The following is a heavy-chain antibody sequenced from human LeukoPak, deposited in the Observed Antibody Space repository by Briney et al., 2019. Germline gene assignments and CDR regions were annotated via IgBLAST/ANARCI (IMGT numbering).Heavy chain of an antibody. CDR1: GGSVTSTNW. CDR2: VHLDGRT. Sequence: SETLSLTCGVSGGSVTSTNWWTWVRQPPGKGLEWIGEVHLDGRTNYNPSLKSRLTISVDLSENHISLKLTSVTAADTAVYYCAREGGFFRPLDYSGQGTLVTVS. V-gene: IGHV4-4*02. D-gene: IGHD3-3*01. CDR3: AREGGFFRPLDY. J-gene: IGHJ4*02.